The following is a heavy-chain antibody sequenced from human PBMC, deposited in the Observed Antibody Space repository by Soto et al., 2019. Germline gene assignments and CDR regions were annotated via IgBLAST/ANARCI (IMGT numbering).Heavy chain of an antibody. CDR3: AKGWDITGTTGMFDP. CDR2: ISYDGSYK. V-gene: IGHV3-30*18. D-gene: IGHD1-7*01. Sequence: QVQLVESGGGVVQPGRSLRLSCAASGFTFSSFGMHWVRQAPGKGLEWVALISYDGSYKYYADSVKGRFTISRDNSKNTLYLQMDSLRAEDTAVYYCAKGWDITGTTGMFDPWGQGTLVTVSS. CDR1: GFTFSSFG. J-gene: IGHJ5*02.